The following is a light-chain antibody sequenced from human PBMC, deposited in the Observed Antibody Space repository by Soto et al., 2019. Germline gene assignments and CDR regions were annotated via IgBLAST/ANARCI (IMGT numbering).Light chain of an antibody. CDR1: SSDVGCYNY. V-gene: IGLV2-14*01. Sequence: QSALTQPASVSGSPGQSITISCTGTSSDVGCYNYVAWSQQHPGKAPKLMNYEVSNRPSWVATRFSGSKSGNTASLTIAGLQAEDDADYYCSSYTSSSTPYVFGTGTKLTVL. CDR2: EVS. CDR3: SSYTSSSTPYV. J-gene: IGLJ1*01.